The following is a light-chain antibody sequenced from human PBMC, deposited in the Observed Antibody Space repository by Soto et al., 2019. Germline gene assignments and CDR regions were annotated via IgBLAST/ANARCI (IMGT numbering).Light chain of an antibody. CDR2: AAS. J-gene: IGKJ1*01. Sequence: DIQKTQSPSSLSASVGGRVTITCRASQSISSNLNWYQQKPGKAPKLLIYAASNLQSGVPSTFSGSGSGTDFILTISSLQPEDFATYYCQQSHSIPWTFGQGTKVDIK. CDR1: QSISSN. CDR3: QQSHSIPWT. V-gene: IGKV1-39*01.